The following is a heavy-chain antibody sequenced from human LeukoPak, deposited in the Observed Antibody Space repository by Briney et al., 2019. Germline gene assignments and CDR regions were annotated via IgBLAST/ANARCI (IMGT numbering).Heavy chain of an antibody. D-gene: IGHD3-10*02. J-gene: IGHJ5*02. Sequence: GGSLRLSCAASGFTFSSYAMSWVRQAPGKGLEWVSAISGSGGSTYYADSVKGRFTISRGNSKNTLYLQMNSLRAEDTAVYYCAKAVTMWQLTGNWFDPWGQGTLVTVSS. CDR2: ISGSGGST. CDR3: AKAVTMWQLTGNWFDP. CDR1: GFTFSSYA. V-gene: IGHV3-23*01.